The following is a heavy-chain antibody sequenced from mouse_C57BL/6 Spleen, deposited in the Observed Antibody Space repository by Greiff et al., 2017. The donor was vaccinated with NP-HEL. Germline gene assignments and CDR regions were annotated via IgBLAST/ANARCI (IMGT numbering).Heavy chain of an antibody. V-gene: IGHV5-9*01. D-gene: IGHD1-1*01. J-gene: IGHJ4*01. CDR3: ASALYYGSPYAMDY. Sequence: EVLLVESGGGLVKPGGSLKLSCAASGFTFSSYTMSWVRQTPEKRLEWVGTISGGGGNTYYPDSVKGRFTISRDNAKNTLYLQMSSLRSEDTALYYCASALYYGSPYAMDYWGQGTSVTVSS. CDR2: ISGGGGNT. CDR1: GFTFSSYT.